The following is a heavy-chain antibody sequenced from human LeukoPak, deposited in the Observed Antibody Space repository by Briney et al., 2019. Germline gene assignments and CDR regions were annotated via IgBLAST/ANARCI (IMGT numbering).Heavy chain of an antibody. J-gene: IGHJ6*03. Sequence: GGSLRLSCAASGFTFSTYGMHWVRQAPGKGLEWVAFIRYDGSNKYYADSVEGRFTISRDNSKNTLYLQMNSLRAEDTAVYYCARDKGDYYYYYMDVWGKGTTVTVSS. D-gene: IGHD3-10*01. CDR3: ARDKGDYYYYYMDV. CDR2: IRYDGSNK. V-gene: IGHV3-30*02. CDR1: GFTFSTYG.